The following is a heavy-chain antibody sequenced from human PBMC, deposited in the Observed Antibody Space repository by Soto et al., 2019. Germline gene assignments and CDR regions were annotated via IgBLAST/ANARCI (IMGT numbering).Heavy chain of an antibody. Sequence: QITLKESGPTLVKPTQTLTLTCTFSGFSLSTSGVGVGWIRQPPGKALEWLALIYWDDDKRYSPSLKSRLTISKDTSKNQVVLTMTNMVPRDTATYYSAHDCDRSGSFDYWGQETLVTVSS. CDR3: AHDCDRSGSFDY. V-gene: IGHV2-5*02. J-gene: IGHJ4*02. D-gene: IGHD3-22*01. CDR2: IYWDDDK. CDR1: GFSLSTSGVG.